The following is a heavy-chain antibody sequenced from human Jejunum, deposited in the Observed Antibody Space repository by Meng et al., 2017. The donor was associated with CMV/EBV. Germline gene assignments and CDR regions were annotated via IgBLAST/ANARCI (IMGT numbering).Heavy chain of an antibody. J-gene: IGHJ4*02. V-gene: IGHV3-48*03. CDR2: LSRTGDI. CDR1: VFTFSSYA. Sequence: VILVECGVGLVKPGGSLSLPCAASVFTFSSYAMNWVRQAPWKGLEWISYLSRTGDIVYADSVKGRFTISRDNAKNSLYLQMNSLRAEDTAVYYCARDDAWAFDYWGQGTLVTVSS. CDR3: ARDDAWAFDY. D-gene: IGHD2-2*01.